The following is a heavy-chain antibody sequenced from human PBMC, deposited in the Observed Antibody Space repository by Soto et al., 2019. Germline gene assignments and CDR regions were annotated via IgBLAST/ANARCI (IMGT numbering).Heavy chain of an antibody. V-gene: IGHV3-33*01. Sequence: QVQLVESGGGVSQLGRSLSLPVEAPEPILRGSGLTWVRRAPGKGRGWVAIIRFDGSNINYADAVMGRFTISRDNSKNMLYLEMNSLRVEDTALYYCARDGIGSVAFWGYLDYWGQGTLVTVSS. D-gene: IGHD3-16*01. CDR3: ARDGIGSVAFWGYLDY. CDR1: EPILRGSG. CDR2: IRFDGSNI. J-gene: IGHJ4*02.